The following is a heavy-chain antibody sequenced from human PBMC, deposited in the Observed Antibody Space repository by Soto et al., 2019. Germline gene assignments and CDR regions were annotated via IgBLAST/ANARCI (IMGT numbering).Heavy chain of an antibody. V-gene: IGHV3-33*01. CDR3: ARDKQWLGGRNWFDP. CDR1: RFTFSSYG. J-gene: IGHJ5*02. CDR2: IWYDGSNK. Sequence: QVQLVESGGGVVQPGRSLRLSCAASRFTFSSYGMHWVRQAPGKGLEWVAVIWYDGSNKYYADSVKGRFTISRDNSKNTLYLQMNSLRAEDTAVYYCARDKQWLGGRNWFDPWGQGTLVTVSS. D-gene: IGHD6-19*01.